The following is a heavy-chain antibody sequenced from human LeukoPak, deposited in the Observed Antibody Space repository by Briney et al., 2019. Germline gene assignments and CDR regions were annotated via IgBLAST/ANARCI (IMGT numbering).Heavy chain of an antibody. CDR1: GFTFGDYA. CDR3: TRFPGYCSGGSCFKFDY. J-gene: IGHJ4*02. CDR2: IRSKAYGGTT. D-gene: IGHD2-15*01. V-gene: IGHV3-49*03. Sequence: GGSLRLSCTASGFTFGDYAMSWFRQAPGKGLEWVGFIRSKAYGGTTEYAASVKGRFTISRDDSKSIAYLQMNSLKIEDTAVYYCTRFPGYCSGGSCFKFDYWGQGTLVTVSS.